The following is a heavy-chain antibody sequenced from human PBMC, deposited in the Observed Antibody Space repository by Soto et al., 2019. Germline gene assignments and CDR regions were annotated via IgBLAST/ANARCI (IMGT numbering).Heavy chain of an antibody. V-gene: IGHV1-69*01. CDR2: IIPVFSTA. CDR1: GGTFRNYA. Sequence: QVQLVQSWAEVKKPGSSVKLSCKTSGGTFRNYAINWVRQSPGQGLEWMGGIIPVFSTANYAQTFQGRLKITADESTSTAYMELSSLRCEDTAVYYCAIPVPKQHLVRGAIDHWGQGTLVTVAS. CDR3: AIPVPKQHLVRGAIDH. D-gene: IGHD3-10*01. J-gene: IGHJ1*01.